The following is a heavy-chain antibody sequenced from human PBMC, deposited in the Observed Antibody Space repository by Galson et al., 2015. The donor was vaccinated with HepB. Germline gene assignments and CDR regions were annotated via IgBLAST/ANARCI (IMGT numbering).Heavy chain of an antibody. D-gene: IGHD1-26*01. Sequence: QSGAEVKKPGESLKISCKGSGYSFTSYWIGWVRQMPGKGLEWMGIIYPGDSDTRYSPSFQGQVTISADKSISTAYLQWSSLKASDTAMYYCARRSIRPPYSGSYYGAGKGYYFDYWGQGTLVTVSS. CDR2: IYPGDSDT. J-gene: IGHJ4*02. V-gene: IGHV5-51*03. CDR3: ARRSIRPPYSGSYYGAGKGYYFDY. CDR1: GYSFTSYW.